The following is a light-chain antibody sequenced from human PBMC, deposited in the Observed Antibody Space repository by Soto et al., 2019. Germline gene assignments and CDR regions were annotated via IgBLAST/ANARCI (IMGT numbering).Light chain of an antibody. CDR3: QQRSSWPT. CDR1: QSVSTN. V-gene: IGKV3-11*01. Sequence: EIVLTQSPATLSLSPGERATLSCRASQSVSTNLAWYQQKLGQAPRLLIYDTFNRATGIPARFSGSGSGTDFTITISNLEPEDVAVYFCQQRSSWPTFGQGTNLEIK. CDR2: DTF. J-gene: IGKJ2*01.